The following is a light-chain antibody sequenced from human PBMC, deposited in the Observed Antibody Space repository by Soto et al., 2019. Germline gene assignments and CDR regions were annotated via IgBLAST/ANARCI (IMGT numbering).Light chain of an antibody. V-gene: IGKV3-20*01. Sequence: EIVLTQSPDTLSLSPGERATLSCRASQSVSSSFLAWYQQKPGQAPRLLIYRASSRATGIPDRFTGSGYGTDFSLPISRLEPEDFAVYYCQQYESSPLTFGGGAKVEIK. CDR1: QSVSSSF. CDR3: QQYESSPLT. J-gene: IGKJ4*01. CDR2: RAS.